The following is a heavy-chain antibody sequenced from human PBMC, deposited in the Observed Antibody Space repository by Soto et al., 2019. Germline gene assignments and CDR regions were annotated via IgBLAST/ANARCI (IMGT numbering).Heavy chain of an antibody. CDR1: GDSIGSDY. V-gene: IGHV4-59*01. CDR3: ARGYYYDISGYLFEFPEYFQH. CDR2: IYYTGNT. J-gene: IGHJ1*01. D-gene: IGHD3-22*01. Sequence: QVQLQESGPGLVKPSETLSLTCTVSGDSIGSDYWIWIRQPPGKGLEWIGYIYYTGNTKYNPSLSSRVTISVDTSKDQFSLQLSSVTAAYTAVYYCARGYYYDISGYLFEFPEYFQHWGQGALVTVSS.